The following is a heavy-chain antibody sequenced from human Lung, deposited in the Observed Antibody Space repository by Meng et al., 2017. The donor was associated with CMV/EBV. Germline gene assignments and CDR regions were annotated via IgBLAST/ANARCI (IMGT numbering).Heavy chain of an antibody. CDR2: IDPNSGGT. D-gene: IGHD3-3*01. CDR1: GYTFTGYY. Sequence: ASVXVSXKSSGYTFTGYYMHWVRQAPGQGLEWMGWIDPNSGGTNYAQKFQGRVTMTRDTSINTAYMELSRLRSDDTAVYYCSRDLVTIFGVVGTFGYWGQGKXVTVYS. V-gene: IGHV1-2*02. CDR3: SRDLVTIFGVVGTFGY. J-gene: IGHJ4*02.